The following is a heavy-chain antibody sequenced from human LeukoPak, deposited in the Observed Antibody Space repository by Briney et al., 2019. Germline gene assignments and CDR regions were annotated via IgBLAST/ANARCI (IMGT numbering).Heavy chain of an antibody. CDR1: GFTFSSYS. CDR2: ISSSSSYI. Sequence: GGSLRLSCAASGFTFSSYSMNWVRQAPGKGLEWVSSISSSSSYIYYADSVKGRFTISRDNAKNSLYLQMNSLRAEDTAVYYCARVSEMATINYDYWGQGTLVTVSS. CDR3: ARVSEMATINYDY. D-gene: IGHD5-24*01. V-gene: IGHV3-21*01. J-gene: IGHJ4*02.